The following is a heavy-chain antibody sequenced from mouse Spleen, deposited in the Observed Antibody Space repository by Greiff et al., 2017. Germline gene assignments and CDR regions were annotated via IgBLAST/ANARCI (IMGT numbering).Heavy chain of an antibody. J-gene: IGHJ2*01. Sequence: EVKLMESGGGLVKPGGSLKLSCAASGFTFSSYAMSWVRQTPEKRLEWVATISSGGSYTYYPDSVKGRFTISRDNAKNTLYLQMSSLRSEDTAMYYCARHEARITGYFDYWGQGTTLTVSS. V-gene: IGHV5-9-3*01. D-gene: IGHD2-4*01. CDR2: ISSGGSYT. CDR3: ARHEARITGYFDY. CDR1: GFTFSSYA.